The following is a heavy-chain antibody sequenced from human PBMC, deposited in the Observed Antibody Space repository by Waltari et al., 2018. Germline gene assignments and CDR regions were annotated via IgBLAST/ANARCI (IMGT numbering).Heavy chain of an antibody. CDR3: ARELVQEGVADPQLTTYYYYGMDV. Sequence: QVQLVESGGGVVQPGRSLRLSCAASGFTFSSYGMHWVRQAPGKGLEWVAVIWYDGSNKYYADSVKGRFTISRDNSKNTLYLQMNSLRAEDTAVYYCARELVQEGVADPQLTTYYYYGMDVWGQGTTVTVSS. CDR1: GFTFSSYG. V-gene: IGHV3-33*01. D-gene: IGHD6-19*01. J-gene: IGHJ6*02. CDR2: IWYDGSNK.